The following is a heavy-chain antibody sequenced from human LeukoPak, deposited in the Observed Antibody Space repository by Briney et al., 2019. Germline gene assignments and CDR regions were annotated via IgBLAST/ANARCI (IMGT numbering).Heavy chain of an antibody. D-gene: IGHD6-13*01. CDR3: AREARDSSSLNWFDP. V-gene: IGHV1-69*13. CDR1: GGTFSSYA. Sequence: SVKVSCKASGGTFSSYAISWVRQAPGQGLEWMGGIIPIFGTANYAQKFQGRVTITADESTSTAYMELSSLRSDDTAVYYCAREARDSSSLNWFDPWGQGTLVTVSS. J-gene: IGHJ5*02. CDR2: IIPIFGTA.